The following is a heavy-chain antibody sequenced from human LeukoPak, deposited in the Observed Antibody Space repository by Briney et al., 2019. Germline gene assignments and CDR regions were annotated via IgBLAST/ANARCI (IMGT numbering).Heavy chain of an antibody. D-gene: IGHD2-21*02. CDR3: AKESGDCGADCLALNDY. V-gene: IGHV3-21*01. CDR1: GFTFNTYT. CDR2: INTRSSNI. J-gene: IGHJ4*02. Sequence: GGSLRLSCAASGFTFNTYTMSWVRQAPGKGLEWVSSINTRSSNIYYADSVKGRFTVSRGNTKNSLYLQMNSLRAEDTAVYFCAKESGDCGADCLALNDYWGQGTLVTVSS.